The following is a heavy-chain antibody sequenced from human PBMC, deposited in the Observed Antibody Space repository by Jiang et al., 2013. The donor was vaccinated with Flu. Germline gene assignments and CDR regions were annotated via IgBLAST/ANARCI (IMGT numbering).Heavy chain of an antibody. CDR1: YG. V-gene: IGHV1-18*01. CDR3: ARVFGIVGATARRYFDY. Sequence: YGISWVRQAPGQGLEWMGWISAYNGNTNYAQKLQGRVTMTTDTSTSTAYMELRSLRSDDTAVYYCARVFGIVGATARRYFDYWGQGTLVTVSS. CDR2: ISAYNGNT. J-gene: IGHJ4*02. D-gene: IGHD1-26*01.